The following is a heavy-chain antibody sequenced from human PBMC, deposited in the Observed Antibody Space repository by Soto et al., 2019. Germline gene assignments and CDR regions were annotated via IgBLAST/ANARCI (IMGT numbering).Heavy chain of an antibody. Sequence: GGSRRLSCAASRFTFSDYSMNWVRQAPGKGLEWVSYISGGGETIYYADSVRGRFTISRDNAKNSLFLQMNSLREEDTAVYYCARESPASQWRRTGDFDSGGQGTMVTGSS. J-gene: IGHJ4*02. CDR3: ARESPASQWRRTGDFDS. V-gene: IGHV3-48*02. CDR2: ISGGGETI. CDR1: RFTFSDYS. D-gene: IGHD6-19*01.